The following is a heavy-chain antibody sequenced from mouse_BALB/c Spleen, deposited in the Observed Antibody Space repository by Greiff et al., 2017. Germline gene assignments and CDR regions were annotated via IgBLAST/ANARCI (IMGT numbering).Heavy chain of an antibody. J-gene: IGHJ3*01. V-gene: IGHV1-7*01. Sequence: VQLQQSGAELAKPGASVKMSCKASGYTFTSYWMHWVKQRPGQGLEWIGYINPSTGYTEYNQKFKDKATLTADKSSSTAYMQLSSLTSEDSAVYYCARDERYDRTWFAYWGQGTLVTVSA. CDR2: INPSTGYT. D-gene: IGHD2-14*01. CDR3: ARDERYDRTWFAY. CDR1: GYTFTSYW.